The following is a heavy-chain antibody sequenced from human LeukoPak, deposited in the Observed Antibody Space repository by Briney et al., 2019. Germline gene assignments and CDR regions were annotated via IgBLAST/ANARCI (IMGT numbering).Heavy chain of an antibody. CDR1: GGSISSYY. J-gene: IGHJ4*02. CDR2: IYYGGST. V-gene: IGHV4-59*01. CDR3: ARLGLLNGSGSYYPDY. Sequence: SETLSLTCTVSGGSISSYYWSWIRQPPGKGLEWIGYIYYGGSTNYNPSLKSRVTISVDTSKNQFSLKLSSVTAADTAVYYCARLGLLNGSGSYYPDYWGQGTLVTVSS. D-gene: IGHD3-10*01.